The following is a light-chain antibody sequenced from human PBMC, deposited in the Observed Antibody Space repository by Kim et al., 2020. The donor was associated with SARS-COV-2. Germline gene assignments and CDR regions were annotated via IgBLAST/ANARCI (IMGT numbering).Light chain of an antibody. CDR1: SGHSSYA. CDR3: QTWDTGVRV. J-gene: IGLJ3*02. Sequence: ASVKLTRTRSSGHSSYAIAWHQQQPEKGPRYLMKVNSDGSHNKGDGIPDRFSGSRSGAERYLTISSLQSEDEADYYCQTWDTGVRVFGGGTQLTVL. CDR2: VNSDGSH. V-gene: IGLV4-69*01.